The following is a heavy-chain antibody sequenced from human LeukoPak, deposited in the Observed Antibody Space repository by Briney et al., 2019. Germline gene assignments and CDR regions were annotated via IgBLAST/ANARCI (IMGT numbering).Heavy chain of an antibody. CDR2: IYYSGST. V-gene: IGHV4-39*02. Sequence: SETLSLTCTVSGGSISSSSYYWGWIRQPPGKGLGWIGSIYYSGSTYYNPSLKSRVTISVDTSKNQFSLKLSSVTAADTAVYYCAGDSYGHRTPFDYGGRGPLVTVPS. CDR3: AGDSYGHRTPFDY. J-gene: IGHJ4*02. CDR1: GGSISSSSYY. D-gene: IGHD5-18*01.